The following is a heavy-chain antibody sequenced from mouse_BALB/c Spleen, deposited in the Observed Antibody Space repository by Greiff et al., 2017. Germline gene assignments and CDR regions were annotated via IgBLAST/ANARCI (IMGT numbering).Heavy chain of an antibody. D-gene: IGHD2-2*01. J-gene: IGHJ3*01. Sequence: EVKLQESGPGLVKPSQSLSLTCTVTGYSITSDYAWNWIRQFPGNKLEWMGYISYSGSTSYNPSLKSRISITRDTSKNQFFLQLNSVTTEDTATYYCAREGYGYDDAWFAYWGQGTLVTVSA. CDR3: AREGYGYDDAWFAY. CDR1: GYSITSDYA. V-gene: IGHV3-2*02. CDR2: ISYSGST.